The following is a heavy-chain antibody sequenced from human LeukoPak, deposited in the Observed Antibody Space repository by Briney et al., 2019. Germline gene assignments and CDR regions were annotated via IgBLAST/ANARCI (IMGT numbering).Heavy chain of an antibody. CDR3: AKGFFEINDAFDI. Sequence: GGSLRLSCAASGFSFSSHWVHWVRQAPGKGLVWVSRISDDGSYTSNVDSVKGRFTISRDNVNNMLYLHMNSLRAEDTAVYYCAKGFFEINDAFDIWGQGTMVTVSS. V-gene: IGHV3-74*01. D-gene: IGHD3-3*01. CDR2: ISDDGSYT. J-gene: IGHJ3*02. CDR1: GFSFSSHW.